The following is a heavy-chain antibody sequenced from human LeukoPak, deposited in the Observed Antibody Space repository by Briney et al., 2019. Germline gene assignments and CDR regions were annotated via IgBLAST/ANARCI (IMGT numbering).Heavy chain of an antibody. CDR3: AKDQGYSYYYLDY. CDR1: GFTFNTHA. J-gene: IGHJ4*02. V-gene: IGHV3-23*01. Sequence: GGSLRLSCAASGFTFNTHAMSWVRQAPGKGLEWVSGINGNGASTYYSDSVKGRFTISRDNSKNTLYLQMSSLRAEDTAVYYCAKDQGYSYYYLDYWGQGTPVTVSS. CDR2: INGNGAST. D-gene: IGHD5-18*01.